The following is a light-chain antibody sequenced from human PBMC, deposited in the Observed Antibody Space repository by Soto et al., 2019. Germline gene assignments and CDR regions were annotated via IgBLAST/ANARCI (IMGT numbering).Light chain of an antibody. CDR1: QSVSSY. J-gene: IGKJ2*01. Sequence: EIVLTQSPATLSLSPGERATLSCSASQSVSSYLAWYQQKPGQTPRLLIYDASHRATGIPARFSGSGSGTDFTLTISSLETEDFAVYYCQQRSSWPRTFGQETKLAIK. CDR3: QQRSSWPRT. V-gene: IGKV3-11*01. CDR2: DAS.